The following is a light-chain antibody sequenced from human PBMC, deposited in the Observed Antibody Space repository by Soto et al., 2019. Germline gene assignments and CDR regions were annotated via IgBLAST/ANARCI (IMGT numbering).Light chain of an antibody. J-gene: IGKJ1*01. Sequence: EIVITQSPATLSVSPGGRATLSCRASQSISDTLAWYPQKPGQAPRILIHGASTRATGFPARFSGSGAGTECTRTISSLQSEDFAVYYCQQYNNWPWTFGQGTKVDIK. V-gene: IGKV3-15*01. CDR1: QSISDT. CDR3: QQYNNWPWT. CDR2: GAS.